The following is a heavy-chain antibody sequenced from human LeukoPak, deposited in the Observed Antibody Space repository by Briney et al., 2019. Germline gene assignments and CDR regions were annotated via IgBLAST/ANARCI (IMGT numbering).Heavy chain of an antibody. CDR3: ATYSSSNGREFQY. J-gene: IGHJ1*01. D-gene: IGHD2-2*01. Sequence: PGGSLRLSCAASGFIFTSYVMYWVSQAPGKGLEWVSGISGGGDSTYYADSVKGRFTISRDNSKNTLYLQMNSLRAEDTAVYYCATYSSSNGREFQYWGQGTLVTVSS. V-gene: IGHV3-23*01. CDR2: ISGGGDST. CDR1: GFIFTSYV.